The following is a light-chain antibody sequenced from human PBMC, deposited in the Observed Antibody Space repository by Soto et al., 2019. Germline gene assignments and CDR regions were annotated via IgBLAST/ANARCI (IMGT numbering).Light chain of an antibody. CDR3: QKNISAPRT. V-gene: IGKV1-27*01. J-gene: IGKJ1*01. CDR2: TAS. Sequence: DIQMTQSPSSLSASVGDRVTITCRASQDIGNALAWYQQKSGRVPRLLIYTASTLQSGVPSRFSGSGSGTEFTLTISSLQPEDVATYFCQKNISAPRTFGQGTKVEIK. CDR1: QDIGNA.